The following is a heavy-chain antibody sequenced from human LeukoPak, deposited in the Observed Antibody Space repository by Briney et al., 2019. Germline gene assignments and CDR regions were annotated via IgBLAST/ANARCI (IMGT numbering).Heavy chain of an antibody. J-gene: IGHJ2*01. D-gene: IGHD3-10*01. V-gene: IGHV3-23*01. CDR1: GFTFSSYA. CDR2: ISGSGGST. CDR3: AKNLRVPYWYFDL. Sequence: TGGSLRLSCAASGFTFSSYAMSWVRQAPGKGLEWVSAISGSGGSTYYADSVKGRFTISRDNSKNTLYLQMNSLRAEDTAVYYCAKNLRVPYWYFDLWGRGTLVTVSS.